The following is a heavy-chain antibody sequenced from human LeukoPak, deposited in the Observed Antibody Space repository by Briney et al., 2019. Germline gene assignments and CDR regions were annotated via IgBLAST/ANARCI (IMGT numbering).Heavy chain of an antibody. D-gene: IGHD3-22*01. Sequence: KPSETLSLTCTVSCYSISSGYYWGWIRQPPGKGLEWIGSIYHSGSTYYNPSLKSRVTISVDTSKNQFSLKLSSVTAADTAVYYCARDRYYDSNLRPGDNWFDPWGQGTLVTVSS. CDR3: ARDRYYDSNLRPGDNWFDP. CDR1: CYSISSGYY. V-gene: IGHV4-38-2*02. CDR2: IYHSGST. J-gene: IGHJ5*02.